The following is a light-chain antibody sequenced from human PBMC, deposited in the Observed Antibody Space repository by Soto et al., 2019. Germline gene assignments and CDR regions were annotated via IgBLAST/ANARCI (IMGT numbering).Light chain of an antibody. CDR2: EVS. V-gene: IGLV2-23*02. J-gene: IGLJ2*01. CDR3: CSYAGSSTFV. Sequence: QSVLTQPACVSGSPGQSITISCTGTSSDVGSYNLVSWYQQHPGKAPKLMIYEVSKRPSGVSNRFSGSKSGNTASLTISGLQPEDEADYYCCSYAGSSTFVFGGGTKVTVL. CDR1: SSDVGSYNL.